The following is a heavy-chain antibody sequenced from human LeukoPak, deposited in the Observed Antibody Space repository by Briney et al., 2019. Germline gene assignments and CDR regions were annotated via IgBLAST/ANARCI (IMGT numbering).Heavy chain of an antibody. Sequence: SETLSLTCTVSGGSISSSYYWGWIRQPPGRGLEWIGGIYYSGSTYYNPSLKSRVTISVDTSKNQFSLKVISVTAADTAVYYCARPTKGTAAQGYDYWGQGILVTVAS. CDR1: GGSISSSYY. CDR3: ARPTKGTAAQGYDY. CDR2: IYYSGST. V-gene: IGHV4-39*01. D-gene: IGHD6-6*01. J-gene: IGHJ4*02.